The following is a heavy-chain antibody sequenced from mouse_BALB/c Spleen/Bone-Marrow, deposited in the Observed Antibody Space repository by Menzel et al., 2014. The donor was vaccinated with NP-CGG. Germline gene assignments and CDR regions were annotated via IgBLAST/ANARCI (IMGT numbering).Heavy chain of an antibody. D-gene: IGHD1-1*01. V-gene: IGHV2-6-7*01. CDR1: GFSLTDYG. CDR2: IWRDGRT. CDR3: ARNYYDSSFYVDY. Sequence: QVQLQQSGPGLVAPSQSLSITCTVSGFSLTDYGVNWVRQPPGKGLEWLGMIWRDGRTDYNSALKSRLSISKDNSKSQVFLKMNSLQTDDTAGYYCARNYYDSSFYVDYWSQGTTLAVSS. J-gene: IGHJ2*01.